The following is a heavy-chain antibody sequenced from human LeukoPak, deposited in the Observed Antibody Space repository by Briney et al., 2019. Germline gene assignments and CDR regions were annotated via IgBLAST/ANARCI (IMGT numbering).Heavy chain of an antibody. D-gene: IGHD6-19*01. J-gene: IGHJ3*01. V-gene: IGHV1-8*01. Sequence: GASVKVSCRASGYTFTSYDIKWVRQATGQGLEWMGRMNPNSGNTDYAQKFQGRVTITADKFTSTAYMELSSLRSEDTAVYYCARAVGYSSGWYPPRDNAFDLWGQGTMVTVSS. CDR1: GYTFTSYD. CDR3: ARAVGYSSGWYPPRDNAFDL. CDR2: MNPNSGNT.